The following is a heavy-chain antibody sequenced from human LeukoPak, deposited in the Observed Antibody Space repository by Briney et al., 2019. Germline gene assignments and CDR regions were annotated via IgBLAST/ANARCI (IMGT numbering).Heavy chain of an antibody. CDR2: MNPNSGNT. Sequence: ASVKVSCKASGYTFTSYDINWVRQATGQGLEWMGWMNPNSGNTGYAQKFQGRVTMTRNTSISTAYMELSSLRSEDTAVYYCVRVHVYYYGMDVWGQGTTVTVSS. J-gene: IGHJ6*02. CDR3: VRVHVYYYGMDV. V-gene: IGHV1-8*01. CDR1: GYTFTSYD.